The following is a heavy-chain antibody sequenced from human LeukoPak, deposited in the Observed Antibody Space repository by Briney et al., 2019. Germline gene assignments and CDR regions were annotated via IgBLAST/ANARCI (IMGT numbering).Heavy chain of an antibody. CDR3: ARVSILIVPYYAFDI. V-gene: IGHV1-69*13. D-gene: IGHD2/OR15-2a*01. CDR2: IIPIFGTA. CDR1: GGTFSSYA. J-gene: IGHJ3*02. Sequence: SVKVSCKASGGTFSSYAISWVRQAPGQGLEWMGGIIPIFGTANYAQKFQGRVTITADESTSTAYMELSSLRAEDTAVYYCARVSILIVPYYAFDIWGQGTMVTVSS.